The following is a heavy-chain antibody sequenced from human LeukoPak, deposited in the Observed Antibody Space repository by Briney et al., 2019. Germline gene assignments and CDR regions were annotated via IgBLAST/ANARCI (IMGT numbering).Heavy chain of an antibody. CDR3: AREMVGERGWFDP. CDR1: GGSISSYY. D-gene: IGHD2-15*01. Sequence: SETLSLTCTVSGGSISSYYWSWIRQPPGKGLEWIGYIYYSGSTNYNPSLESRVTISVDTSKNQFSLKLSSVTAADTAVYYCAREMVGERGWFDPWGQGTLVTVSS. J-gene: IGHJ5*02. V-gene: IGHV4-59*01. CDR2: IYYSGST.